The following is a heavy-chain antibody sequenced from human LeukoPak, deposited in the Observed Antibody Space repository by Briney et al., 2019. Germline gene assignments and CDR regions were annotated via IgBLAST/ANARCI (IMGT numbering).Heavy chain of an antibody. CDR3: HSSGWYPFDAFDI. J-gene: IGHJ3*02. CDR2: ISYDGSNK. D-gene: IGHD6-19*01. CDR1: GFTFSSYA. Sequence: GGSLRLSCAASGFTFSSYAMHWVRQAPGKGLEWVAVISYDGSNKYYADSVKCRFTISRDNSKNTLYLQMNSLRAEDTAVYYCHSSGWYPFDAFDIWGQGTMVTVSS. V-gene: IGHV3-30-3*01.